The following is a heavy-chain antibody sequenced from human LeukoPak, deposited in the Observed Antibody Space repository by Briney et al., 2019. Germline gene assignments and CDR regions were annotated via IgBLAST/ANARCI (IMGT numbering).Heavy chain of an antibody. D-gene: IGHD3-22*01. J-gene: IGHJ3*02. Sequence: ASVKVSCKASGYTFTSYGISWVRQAPGQGLEWMGWISAYNGNTNYAQKLQGRVTMTTDTSTSTAYMELRSLRSDDTAVYYCARDLQMNYYDSSGYYYHDAFDIWGQGTMVTVSS. CDR1: GYTFTSYG. V-gene: IGHV1-18*01. CDR3: ARDLQMNYYDSSGYYYHDAFDI. CDR2: ISAYNGNT.